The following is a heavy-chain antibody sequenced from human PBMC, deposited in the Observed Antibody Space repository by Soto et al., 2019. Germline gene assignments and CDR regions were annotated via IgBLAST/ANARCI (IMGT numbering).Heavy chain of an antibody. Sequence: QVQLVESGGGVVQPGRSLRLSCAASGFTFSRYGMHWVRQAPGKGLEWVAVISYDGSNKYYADSVKGRFTISRDNSKNTLYLQMNSLRAEDTAVYYCANDPNFDDPYVYYGMDVWGQGTTVTVS. V-gene: IGHV3-30*18. J-gene: IGHJ6*02. CDR2: ISYDGSNK. CDR1: GFTFSRYG. D-gene: IGHD1-1*01. CDR3: ANDPNFDDPYVYYGMDV.